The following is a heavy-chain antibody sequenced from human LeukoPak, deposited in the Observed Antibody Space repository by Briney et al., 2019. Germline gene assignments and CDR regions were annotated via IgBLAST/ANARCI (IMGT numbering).Heavy chain of an antibody. CDR2: IRSEAYSGTP. CDR1: GFTFGDYA. V-gene: IGHV3-49*04. Sequence: GRSLRLSCTASGFTFGDYAMTWVRQAPGKGLEWVGFIRSEAYSGTPEYAASVKGRFTISRDDSKSIAYLQMNSLKTEDTAVYYCTRDQTPYYWGQGTLVTVSS. CDR3: TRDQTPYY. J-gene: IGHJ4*02.